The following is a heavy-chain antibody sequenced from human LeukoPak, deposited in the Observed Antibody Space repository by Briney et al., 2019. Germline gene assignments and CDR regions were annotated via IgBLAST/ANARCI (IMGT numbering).Heavy chain of an antibody. D-gene: IGHD3-22*01. J-gene: IGHJ4*02. Sequence: PGRSLRLSCAASGFAFSTYGMHWVRQAPGKGLEWVAYIWYDGSKTYYADSVKGRFTISRDDPENTLYLQVNSLRAGDTALYYCARQAYSSGRYFPFDYWGQGTLVTVSS. CDR3: ARQAYSSGRYFPFDY. V-gene: IGHV3-33*01. CDR1: GFAFSTYG. CDR2: IWYDGSKT.